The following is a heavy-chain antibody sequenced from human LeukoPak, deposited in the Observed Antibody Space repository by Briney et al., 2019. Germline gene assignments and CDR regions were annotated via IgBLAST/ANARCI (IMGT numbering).Heavy chain of an antibody. V-gene: IGHV4-59*01. CDR1: DGSTSNYY. J-gene: IGHJ4*02. CDR3: ARESRREGYRFDY. Sequence: SETLSLTCTVSDGSTSNYYWSWIRQPPGKGLEWIGYVHYTGNTNYNPSLKSRLTISVDTSKNQFSLKLSSVTAADTAVYYCARESRREGYRFDYWGQGTLVTVSS. CDR2: VHYTGNT. D-gene: IGHD5-24*01.